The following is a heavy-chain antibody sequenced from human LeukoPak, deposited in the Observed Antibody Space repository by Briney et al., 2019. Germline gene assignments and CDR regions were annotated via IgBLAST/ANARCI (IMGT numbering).Heavy chain of an antibody. D-gene: IGHD2-21*02. CDR3: GRVTATTLTYYYGMDV. V-gene: IGHV1-69*13. Sequence: SVKVSCKASGGTFSSYAISWVRQAPGQGLEWMGGIIPIFGTANYAQEFQGRVTITADESTSTAYMELSSLRSEDTAVYYCGRVTATTLTYYYGMDVWGQGTTVTVSS. CDR2: IIPIFGTA. J-gene: IGHJ6*02. CDR1: GGTFSSYA.